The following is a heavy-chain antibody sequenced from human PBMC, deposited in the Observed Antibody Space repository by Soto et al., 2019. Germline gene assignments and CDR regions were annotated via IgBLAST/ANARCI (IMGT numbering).Heavy chain of an antibody. CDR3: ARDWYSSSSEYYFDY. J-gene: IGHJ4*01. Sequence: SVEVSCKASGGTFSSYAISWWRESPGQGLEWMGGIIPIFGTANYAQKFQGRVTITADESTSTAYMELSSLRSEDTAVYYCARDWYSSSSEYYFDYWGHGTLVTVSS. D-gene: IGHD6-6*01. CDR2: IIPIFGTA. V-gene: IGHV1-69*13. CDR1: GGTFSSYA.